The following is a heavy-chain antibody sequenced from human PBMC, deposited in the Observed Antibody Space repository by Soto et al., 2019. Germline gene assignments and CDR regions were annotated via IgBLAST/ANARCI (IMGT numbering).Heavy chain of an antibody. J-gene: IGHJ4*02. Sequence: GGSLRLSCAASGFTFSSYGMHWVRQAPGKGLEWVAVISYDGSNKYYADSVKGRFTISRDNSKNTLYLQMNSLRAEDTAVYYCAKVPETYYYDSSIDYWGQGTLVTVSS. D-gene: IGHD3-22*01. CDR3: AKVPETYYYDSSIDY. CDR2: ISYDGSNK. V-gene: IGHV3-30*18. CDR1: GFTFSSYG.